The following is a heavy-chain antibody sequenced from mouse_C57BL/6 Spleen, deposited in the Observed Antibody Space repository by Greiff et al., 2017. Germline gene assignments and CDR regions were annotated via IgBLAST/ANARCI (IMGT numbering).Heavy chain of an antibody. J-gene: IGHJ2*01. D-gene: IGHD1-1*01. V-gene: IGHV10-1*01. Sequence: EVKLMESGGGLVQPKGSLKLSCAASGFSFNTYAMNWVRQAPGKGLEWVARIRSKSNNYATYYADSVKDRFTISRDDSESMLYLQMNNLKTEDTAMYYCVRHVYYGSSSYFDYWGQGTTLTVSS. CDR3: VRHVYYGSSSYFDY. CDR2: IRSKSNNYAT. CDR1: GFSFNTYA.